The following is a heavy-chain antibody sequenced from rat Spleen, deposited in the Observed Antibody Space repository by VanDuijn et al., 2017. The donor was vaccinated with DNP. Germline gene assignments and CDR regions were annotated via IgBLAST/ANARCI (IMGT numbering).Heavy chain of an antibody. CDR2: ISYDGSST. CDR3: ARHGYYYDGSYYYFDY. D-gene: IGHD1-12*02. Sequence: EVQLVESGGGLVQPGRSMKLSCAASGFTFSDYYMAWVRQAPAKGLEWVATISYDGSSTYYRDSVKGRFTISRDNAKSTLYLQMDSLRSEDTATYYCARHGYYYDGSYYYFDYWGQGVMVTVSS. V-gene: IGHV5-7*01. CDR1: GFTFSDYY. J-gene: IGHJ2*01.